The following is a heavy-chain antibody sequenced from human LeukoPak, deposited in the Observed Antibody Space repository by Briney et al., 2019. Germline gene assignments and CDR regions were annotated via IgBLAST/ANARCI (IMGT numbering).Heavy chain of an antibody. J-gene: IGHJ4*02. Sequence: ASVTVCFTASGYTFTIYYMHWVRQAPGQGLEWMGIINPSGGSTSYAQKFQGRVTMTRDTSTSTVYMELSSLRSEDTAVYYCARGTELLLYLGFDYWGQGTLVTVSS. CDR2: INPSGGST. CDR1: GYTFTIYY. V-gene: IGHV1-46*01. CDR3: ARGTELLLYLGFDY. D-gene: IGHD2-2*02.